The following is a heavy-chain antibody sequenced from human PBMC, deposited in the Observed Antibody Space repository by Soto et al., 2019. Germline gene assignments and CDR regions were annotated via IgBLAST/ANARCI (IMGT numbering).Heavy chain of an antibody. Sequence: GESLKISRKGSAYSFTIYLISSVRQMPEKGLECMGRIDPSDPYTTYSPSFQGHVTISADKSISTGYLQWRTLKASDTAMYYWASTVYTSPKGGMDVGGPGMSVTVSS. V-gene: IGHV5-10-1*01. CDR2: IDPSDPYT. J-gene: IGHJ6*02. D-gene: IGHD6-13*01. CDR1: AYSFTIYL. CDR3: ASTVYTSPKGGMDV.